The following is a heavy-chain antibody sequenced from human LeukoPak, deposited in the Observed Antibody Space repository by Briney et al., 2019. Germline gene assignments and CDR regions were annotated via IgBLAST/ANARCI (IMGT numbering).Heavy chain of an antibody. J-gene: IGHJ4*02. D-gene: IGHD1-26*01. V-gene: IGHV3-23*01. Sequence: GGSLRLCCAASGFTFSNYAMYWVRQDPGKALEWLSTITSGDNTYNADSVKGRFTISRDNSKNTLYLQMNSPRADDTALYYCAQLVGATTDFDYWGQGTLVTVSS. CDR2: ITSGDNT. CDR3: AQLVGATTDFDY. CDR1: GFTFSNYA.